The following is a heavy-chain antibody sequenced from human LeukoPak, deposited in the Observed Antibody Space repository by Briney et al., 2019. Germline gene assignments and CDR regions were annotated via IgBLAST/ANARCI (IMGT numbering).Heavy chain of an antibody. CDR3: ARVSPIIVVVPAAFDY. Sequence: SETLSLTCTVSGYSISSGYYWGWIRQPPGKGLEWIGSIYHSGSTYYNPSLKSRVTISVDTSKNQFSLELSSVTAADTAVYYCARVSPIIVVVPAAFDYWGQGTLVTVSS. J-gene: IGHJ4*02. CDR1: GYSISSGYY. V-gene: IGHV4-38-2*02. CDR2: IYHSGST. D-gene: IGHD2-2*01.